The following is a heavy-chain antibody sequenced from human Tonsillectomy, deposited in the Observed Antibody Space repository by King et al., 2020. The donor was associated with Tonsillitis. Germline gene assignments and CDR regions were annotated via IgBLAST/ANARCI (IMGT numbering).Heavy chain of an antibody. CDR1: GFMFSNYA. V-gene: IGHV3-23*04. CDR3: ARSFYYYDSSGYYSLDV. CDR2: ISGSGRST. J-gene: IGHJ4*02. Sequence: VQSGGGLVQPGGSQRLSCAASGFMFSNYAMNWVRQAPGKGLEWVSTISGSGRSTYFADSVKGRFTISRDNSKNTLYLQMNSLRAEDTAVYYCARSFYYYDSSGYYSLDVWGQGTLVTVSS. D-gene: IGHD3-22*01.